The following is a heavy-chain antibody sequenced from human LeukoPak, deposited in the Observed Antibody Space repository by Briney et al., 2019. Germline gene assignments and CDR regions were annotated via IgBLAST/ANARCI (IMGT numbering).Heavy chain of an antibody. J-gene: IGHJ5*02. D-gene: IGHD6-19*01. CDR2: ICHSGST. V-gene: IGHV4-38-2*02. CDR3: ARAAAETGAFRDNWFDP. Sequence: SETLSLTCTVSGYSISSGYYWGWIRQPPGKGLEWIGSICHSGSTYYNPPLKSRVTISVDTSKNQISLKLSSVTAADTAVYYCARAAAETGAFRDNWFDPWGQGTLVTVSS. CDR1: GYSISSGYY.